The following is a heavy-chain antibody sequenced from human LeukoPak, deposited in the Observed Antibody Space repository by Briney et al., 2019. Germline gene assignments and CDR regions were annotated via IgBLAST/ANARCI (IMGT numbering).Heavy chain of an antibody. D-gene: IGHD3-9*01. CDR2: ISGSDDST. CDR3: AKYKTYYDILTGPGDAFDI. CDR1: GFTFSSYA. V-gene: IGHV3-23*01. J-gene: IGHJ3*02. Sequence: GGFLRLSCAASGFTFSSYAMSWVRQAPGKGLEWVSAISGSDDSTYYADSVKGRFTISRDNSKNTLYLQMNSLRAEDTAVYYCAKYKTYYDILTGPGDAFDIWGQGTMVTVSS.